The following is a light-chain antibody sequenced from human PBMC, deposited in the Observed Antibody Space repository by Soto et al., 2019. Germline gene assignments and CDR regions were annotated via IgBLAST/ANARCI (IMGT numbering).Light chain of an antibody. J-gene: IGKJ4*01. Sequence: EIVMTQSPASLSLSPGERATLSCRASQGVTSSYLAWYQQKPGQAPRLLIYGASIRATGIPDRFSGSGSGTDFTLTISRLEPEDFAVYYCQQYDSSPLTFGGGTKVEIK. CDR3: QQYDSSPLT. CDR1: QGVTSSY. CDR2: GAS. V-gene: IGKV3-20*01.